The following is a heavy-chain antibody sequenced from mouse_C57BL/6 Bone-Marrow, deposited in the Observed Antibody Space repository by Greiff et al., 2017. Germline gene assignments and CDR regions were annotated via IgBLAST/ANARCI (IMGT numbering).Heavy chain of an antibody. D-gene: IGHD4-1*01. V-gene: IGHV3-6*01. J-gene: IGHJ2*01. CDR3: TIGLGLDY. Sequence: EVQLVESGPGLVKPSQSLSLTCSVTGYSITSGYYWNCIRQFPGNKLEWMGYISYDGSNNYNPSLKNRISIARDTSKNQIFLKLNSVTTEDTATYYCTIGLGLDYWGQGTTLTVSS. CDR1: GYSITSGYY. CDR2: ISYDGSN.